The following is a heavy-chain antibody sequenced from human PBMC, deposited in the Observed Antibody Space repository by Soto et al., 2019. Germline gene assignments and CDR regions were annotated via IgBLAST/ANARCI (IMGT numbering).Heavy chain of an antibody. Sequence: SVKVSCKASGGPFRIYAISWVRQAPGQGLEWMGGIIPIFGTANYAQKFQGRVTITADKSTSTAYMELSSMRSEDKAVDDCAREQDGYFDLWGRGTLVT. D-gene: IGHD2-8*01. CDR2: IIPIFGTA. V-gene: IGHV1-69*06. CDR1: GGPFRIYA. J-gene: IGHJ2*01. CDR3: AREQDGYFDL.